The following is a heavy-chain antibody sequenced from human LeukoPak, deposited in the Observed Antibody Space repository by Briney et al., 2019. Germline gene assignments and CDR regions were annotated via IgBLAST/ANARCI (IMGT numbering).Heavy chain of an antibody. J-gene: IGHJ4*02. V-gene: IGHV3-9*01. D-gene: IGHD2-15*01. Sequence: PRRSLRLSCAASGFTFDDYAMHWVRQAPGKGLEWVSGISWNSGSIGYADSVKGRFTISRDNAKNSLYLQMNSLRAEDTALYYCAKASYCSGGSCYIFDYWGQGTLVTVSS. CDR2: ISWNSGSI. CDR1: GFTFDDYA. CDR3: AKASYCSGGSCYIFDY.